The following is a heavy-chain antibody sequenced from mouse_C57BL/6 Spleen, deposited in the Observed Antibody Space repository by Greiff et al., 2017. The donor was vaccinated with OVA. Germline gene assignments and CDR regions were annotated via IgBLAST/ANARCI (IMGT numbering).Heavy chain of an antibody. D-gene: IGHD2-3*01. CDR1: GFTIKNTY. Sequence: EVQLQQSVAELVRPGASVKLSCTASGFTIKNTYMHWVKQRPEQGLEWIGRIDPANGNTKYAPKFQGKATITADTSSNTAYLQLSSLTSEDTAIYYCARIYDGYYVYWGQGTTLTVSS. V-gene: IGHV14-3*01. CDR2: IDPANGNT. J-gene: IGHJ2*01. CDR3: ARIYDGYYVY.